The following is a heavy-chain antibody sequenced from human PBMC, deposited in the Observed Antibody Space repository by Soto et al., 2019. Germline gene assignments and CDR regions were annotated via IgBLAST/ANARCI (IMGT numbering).Heavy chain of an antibody. CDR1: GFSFSTYG. CDR2: TSYDASNK. D-gene: IGHD7-27*01. CDR3: AAMGTRGQFDS. Sequence: QVQLVESGGGVVQPGRSLRLSCVGSGFSFSTYGMHWLRQPPGKGLEWVAVTSYDASNKYYADSVRGRFTISRDNSKNTLYLQMDGMRAEDTAVYYCAAMGTRGQFDSWGQGILVTVCS. J-gene: IGHJ4*02. V-gene: IGHV3-30*03.